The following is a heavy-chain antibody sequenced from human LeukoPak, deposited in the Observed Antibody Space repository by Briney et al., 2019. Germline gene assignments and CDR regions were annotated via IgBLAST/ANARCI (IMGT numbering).Heavy chain of an antibody. D-gene: IGHD2-2*01. V-gene: IGHV3-7*01. CDR1: GFTFSNYW. J-gene: IGHJ4*02. Sequence: PGGSLRLSCAASGFTFSNYWMMWVRQAPGKGLEWVANIKLDGSEEYYVDSVKGRFTISRDNAKNALYLQMNSLRTEDTAVYYCANQGFCSRTSCYDGFDYWGQGTLVTVSS. CDR2: IKLDGSEE. CDR3: ANQGFCSRTSCYDGFDY.